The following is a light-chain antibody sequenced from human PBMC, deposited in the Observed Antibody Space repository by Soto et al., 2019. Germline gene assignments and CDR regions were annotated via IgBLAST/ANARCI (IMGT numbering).Light chain of an antibody. CDR3: QSYDSSLSGSVV. J-gene: IGLJ2*01. V-gene: IGLV1-40*01. CDR1: SSNIGAGYD. Sequence: QPVLTQPPSVSGAPGQRVTISCTGSSSNIGAGYDIRWYQQLPGTAPKLLIYGNINRPSGVPDRFSGSKSGTSASLAITGLQAEDEADYYCQSYDSSLSGSVVFGGGTKLTVL. CDR2: GNI.